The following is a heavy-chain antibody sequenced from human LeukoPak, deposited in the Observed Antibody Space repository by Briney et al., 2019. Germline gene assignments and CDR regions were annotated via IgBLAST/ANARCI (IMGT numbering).Heavy chain of an antibody. CDR1: GFTFSDYS. J-gene: IGHJ4*02. CDR3: ARGAYSSGWAYFDH. V-gene: IGHV3-48*04. Sequence: GGSLRLSCAASGFTFSDYSMNWVRQAPGKGLEWVSYISFSVNTRYYGDSVKGRFTISRDNAKNSLYLHMDSLRAEDTAVYYCARGAYSSGWAYFDHWGQGTLVTVSS. D-gene: IGHD6-19*01. CDR2: ISFSVNTR.